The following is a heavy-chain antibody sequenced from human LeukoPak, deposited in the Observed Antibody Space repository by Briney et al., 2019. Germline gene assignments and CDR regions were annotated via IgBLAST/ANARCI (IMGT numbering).Heavy chain of an antibody. CDR3: ARGRLPVYYGDYEAPVDY. CDR2: ISSNGGST. Sequence: GGSLRLSCAASGFTFSSYPMHWVRQAPGKGLEYVSAISSNGGSTYYANSVKGRFTISRDNSKNTLYLQMGSLRAEDMAVYYCARGRLPVYYGDYEAPVDYWGQGTLVTVSS. CDR1: GFTFSSYP. V-gene: IGHV3-64*01. D-gene: IGHD4-17*01. J-gene: IGHJ4*02.